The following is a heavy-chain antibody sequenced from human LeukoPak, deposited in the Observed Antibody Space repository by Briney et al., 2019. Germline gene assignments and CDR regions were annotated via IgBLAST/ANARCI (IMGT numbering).Heavy chain of an antibody. D-gene: IGHD3-9*01. Sequence: ASVKVSCKASGYTFTSYGISWVRQAPGQGLEWMGWISAYNGNTNYAQKLQGRVTITTDTSTSTAYMELRSLRSDDTAVYYCARDYYDILTGYFWFDPWGQGTLVTVSS. CDR1: GYTFTSYG. J-gene: IGHJ5*02. CDR2: ISAYNGNT. V-gene: IGHV1-18*01. CDR3: ARDYYDILTGYFWFDP.